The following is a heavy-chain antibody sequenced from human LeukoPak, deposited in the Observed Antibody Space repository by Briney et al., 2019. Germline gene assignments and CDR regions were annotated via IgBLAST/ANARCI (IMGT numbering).Heavy chain of an antibody. Sequence: ASVKVSCKASGYTFTSYDINWVRQATGQGLEWMGWMNPNSGNTGYAQKFQGRVTITRNTSISTAYMELSSLRSEDTAVYYCARALEYSSSSPGDYWGQGTLVTVSS. CDR2: MNPNSGNT. CDR1: GYTFTSYD. J-gene: IGHJ4*02. CDR3: ARALEYSSSSPGDY. D-gene: IGHD6-6*01. V-gene: IGHV1-8*03.